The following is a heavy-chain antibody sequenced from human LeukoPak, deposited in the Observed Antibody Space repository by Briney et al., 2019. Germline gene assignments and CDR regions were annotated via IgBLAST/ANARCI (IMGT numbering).Heavy chain of an antibody. CDR2: MNPNSGNT. CDR1: GYTFTSYD. D-gene: IGHD2-15*01. V-gene: IGHV1-8*01. Sequence: ASVKVSCKASGYTFTSYDINWVRQATGQGLEWMGWMNPNSGNTGYAQKFQGRVTMTRNTSISTAYMELSSLRSEDTAVYYCARGLRYGHGRGDYYYYMDVWGKGTTVTISS. J-gene: IGHJ6*03. CDR3: ARGLRYGHGRGDYYYYMDV.